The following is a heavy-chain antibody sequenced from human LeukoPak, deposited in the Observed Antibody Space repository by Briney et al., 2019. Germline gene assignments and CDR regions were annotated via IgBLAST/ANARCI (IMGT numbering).Heavy chain of an antibody. D-gene: IGHD1-26*01. V-gene: IGHV3-30-3*01. CDR2: ISYDGSNK. CDR3: ARDFDSGSYIYYFDY. J-gene: IGHJ4*02. CDR1: GFTSSSYA. Sequence: PGGSLRLPCAASGFTSSSYAMHWVRQAPGKGLEWVAVISYDGSNKYYADSVKGRFTISRDNSKNTLYLQMNSLRAEDTAVYYCARDFDSGSYIYYFDYWGQGTLVTVSS.